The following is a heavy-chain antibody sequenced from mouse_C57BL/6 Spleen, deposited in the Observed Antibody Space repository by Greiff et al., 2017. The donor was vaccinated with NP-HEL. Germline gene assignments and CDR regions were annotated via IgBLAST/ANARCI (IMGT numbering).Heavy chain of an antibody. V-gene: IGHV5-17*01. CDR3: AGEGGWYFDV. CDR1: GFTFSDYG. J-gene: IGHJ1*03. Sequence: EVKLQESGGGLVKPGGSLKLSCAASGFTFSDYGMHWVRQAPEKGLEWVAYISSGSSTIYYADTVKGRFTISRDNAKNTLFLQMTSLRSEDTAMYYCAGEGGWYFDVWGTGTTVTVSS. CDR2: ISSGSSTI.